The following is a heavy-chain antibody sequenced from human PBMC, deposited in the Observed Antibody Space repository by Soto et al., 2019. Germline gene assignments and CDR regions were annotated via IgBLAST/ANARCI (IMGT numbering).Heavy chain of an antibody. D-gene: IGHD5-12*01. CDR3: ARRDGYNFDY. J-gene: IGHJ4*02. CDR1: GFTFSSYA. CDR2: ISSNGGST. Sequence: EVQLVESGGGLVQPGGSLRLSCAASGFTFSSYAMHWVRQAPGKGLEYVSAISSNGGSTYYANSVKGSFTISRDNSKITLYLQMGSLRAEDMAVYYCARRDGYNFDYWGQGTLVTVSS. V-gene: IGHV3-64*01.